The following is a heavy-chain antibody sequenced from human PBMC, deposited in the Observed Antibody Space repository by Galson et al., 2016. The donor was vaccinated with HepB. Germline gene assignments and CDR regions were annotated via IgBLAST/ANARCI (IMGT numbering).Heavy chain of an antibody. D-gene: IGHD4-17*01. V-gene: IGHV3-33*08. CDR2: IWHDGSNK. CDR3: ARDSDYGDNWFDP. J-gene: IGHJ5*02. CDR1: GFTFSSYA. Sequence: SLRLSCAASGFTFSSYAMSWVRQAPGKGLEWVAAIWHDGSNKYYADSVRGRFTISRDNSNNTLYLQINSLRDEDTAVYSCARDSDYGDNWFDPWGQGTLVTASA.